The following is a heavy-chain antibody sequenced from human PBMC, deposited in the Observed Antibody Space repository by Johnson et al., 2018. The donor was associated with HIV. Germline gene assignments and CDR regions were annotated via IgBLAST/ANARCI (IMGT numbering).Heavy chain of an antibody. CDR1: GFTFSSYA. CDR3: AKGRWEATTYDDAFDI. Sequence: VLLVESGGGGVQPGRSLRLSCAASGFTFSSYALSWVRQAPGQGLEWVSGIVGSGGSTYYADSVQGRLTISRDNSKNTLYLQRNSLRAEDTAVYYCAKGRWEATTYDDAFDIWGQGTMVTVSS. V-gene: IGHV3-23*04. D-gene: IGHD1-26*01. J-gene: IGHJ3*02. CDR2: IVGSGGST.